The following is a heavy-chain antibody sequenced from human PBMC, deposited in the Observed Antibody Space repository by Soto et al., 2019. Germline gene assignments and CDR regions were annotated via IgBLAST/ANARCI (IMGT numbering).Heavy chain of an antibody. D-gene: IGHD6-19*01. Sequence: GGSLRLSCAASGFTFSSYSMNWVRQAPGKGLEWVSYISSSSSTIYYADSVKGRFTISRDNVKNSLYLQMNSLRDEDTAVYYCARGSGGAVAGTGLNFDYWGQGTLVTVSS. V-gene: IGHV3-48*02. J-gene: IGHJ4*02. CDR1: GFTFSSYS. CDR3: ARGSGGAVAGTGLNFDY. CDR2: ISSSSSTI.